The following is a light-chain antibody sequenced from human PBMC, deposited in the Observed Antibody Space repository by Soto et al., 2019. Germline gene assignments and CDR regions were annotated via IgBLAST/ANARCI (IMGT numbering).Light chain of an antibody. V-gene: IGLV2-14*01. J-gene: IGLJ2*01. Sequence: QSALTQPASVSGSPGQSITISCTGTSSDVGGYNYVSWYQQHPGQAPKLIIYEVTNRPSGISNRFSGSKSGNTASLAISGLRSEDEADYYCAAWDDSLSGRGVFGGGTKLTVL. CDR2: EVT. CDR3: AAWDDSLSGRGV. CDR1: SSDVGGYNY.